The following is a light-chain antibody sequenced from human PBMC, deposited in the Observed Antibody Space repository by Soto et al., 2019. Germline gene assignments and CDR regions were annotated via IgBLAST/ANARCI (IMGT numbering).Light chain of an antibody. CDR1: QSVRSL. V-gene: IGKV3-11*01. CDR3: QQRSSWPLT. J-gene: IGKJ4*01. CDR2: DAS. Sequence: IVLTQSPATLSLSPGERATLSCRASQSVRSLLAWYQQKPGQAPRLLIYDASNRATGIPARFSGSGSVTDFTLTISSLETEDFAVYYCQQRSSWPLTFGGGTKVEIK.